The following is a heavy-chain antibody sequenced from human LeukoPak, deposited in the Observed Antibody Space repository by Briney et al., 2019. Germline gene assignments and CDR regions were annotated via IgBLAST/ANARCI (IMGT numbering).Heavy chain of an antibody. CDR1: GFMFATYS. V-gene: IGHV3-23*01. Sequence: GGSLRLSCAASGFMFATYSMSWVRQAPGKGLEWVSAISGSGGSTYYADSVKGRFTISRDNSKNTLYLQMNSLRAEDTAVYYCAKVKSKITIFGVVFENFDYWGQGTLVTVSS. CDR3: AKVKSKITIFGVVFENFDY. CDR2: ISGSGGST. D-gene: IGHD3-3*01. J-gene: IGHJ4*02.